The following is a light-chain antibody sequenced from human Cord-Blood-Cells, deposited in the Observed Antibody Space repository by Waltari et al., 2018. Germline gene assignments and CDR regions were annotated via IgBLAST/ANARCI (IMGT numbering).Light chain of an antibody. CDR3: QQYYSTPLT. Sequence: DIVMTQSPDSLAVSLGERATINCKSSQSVLYSSNNKKYLAFYQQKPGQPPKLLIYWASTRESGVPDRFSGCGSGTDFTLTISSLQAEDVAVYYCQQYYSTPLTFGGGTKVEIK. V-gene: IGKV4-1*01. J-gene: IGKJ4*01. CDR1: QSVLYSSNNKKY. CDR2: WAS.